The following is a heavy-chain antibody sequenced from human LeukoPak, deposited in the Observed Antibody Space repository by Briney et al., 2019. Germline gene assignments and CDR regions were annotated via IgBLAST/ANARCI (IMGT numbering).Heavy chain of an antibody. CDR2: IIPIFGTA. D-gene: IGHD2-2*01. CDR3: ARVYCSSTSCPPLYYYYYYMDV. CDR1: GGTFSSYA. V-gene: IGHV1-69*01. Sequence: SVKVSCKASGGTFSSYAISWVRQAPGQGLEWMGGIIPIFGTANYAQKFQGRVTITADESTSTAYMKLSSLRSEDTAVYYCARVYCSSTSCPPLYYYYYYMDVWGKGTTVTVSS. J-gene: IGHJ6*03.